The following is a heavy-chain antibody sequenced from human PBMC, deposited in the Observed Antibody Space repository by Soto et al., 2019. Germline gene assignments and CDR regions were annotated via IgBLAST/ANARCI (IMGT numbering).Heavy chain of an antibody. CDR2: IYYSGST. D-gene: IGHD3-3*01. Sequence: SETLSLTCTVSGGSVSSGSYYWSWIRQPPGKGLEWIGYIYYSGSTNYNPSLKSRVTISVDTSKNQFSLKLSSVTAADAAVYYCARVVRITIFGVAAGDYGMDVWGQGTTVTVSS. CDR1: GGSVSSGSYY. V-gene: IGHV4-61*01. CDR3: ARVVRITIFGVAAGDYGMDV. J-gene: IGHJ6*02.